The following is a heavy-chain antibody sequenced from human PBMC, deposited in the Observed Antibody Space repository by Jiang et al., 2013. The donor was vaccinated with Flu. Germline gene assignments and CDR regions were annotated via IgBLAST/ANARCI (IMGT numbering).Heavy chain of an antibody. V-gene: IGHV3-30*01. Sequence: VQLLESGGGVVQPGTSRKLSCAASGFTFSTYAMHWVRQAPGKGLEWVAVIKYDGINKYYADPVKGRFTITRDNPESTLYLQMNSLRPEDTAVYYCARDPIDLPXMGXTSWGGGTTVT. D-gene: IGHD3-16*02. CDR2: IKYDGINK. J-gene: IGHJ6*02. CDR1: GFTFSTYA. CDR3: ARDPIDLPXMGXTS.